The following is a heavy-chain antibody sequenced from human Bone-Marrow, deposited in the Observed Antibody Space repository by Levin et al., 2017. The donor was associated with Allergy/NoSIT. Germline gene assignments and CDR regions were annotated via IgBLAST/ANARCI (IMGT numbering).Heavy chain of an antibody. CDR3: TKQFPVGYYYYGMDV. J-gene: IGHJ6*02. V-gene: IGHV3-73*01. CDR1: GFTFSGSA. CDR2: IRSKANSYAT. D-gene: IGHD6-19*01. Sequence: GESLKISCAASGFTFSGSAMHWVRQASGKGLEWVGRIRSKANSYATAYAASVKGRFTISRDDSKNTAYLQMNSLKTEDTAVYYCTKQFPVGYYYYGMDVWGQGTTVTVSS.